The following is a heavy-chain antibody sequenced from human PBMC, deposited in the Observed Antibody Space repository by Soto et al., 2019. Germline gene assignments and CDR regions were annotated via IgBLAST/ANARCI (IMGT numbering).Heavy chain of an antibody. D-gene: IGHD6-13*01. J-gene: IGHJ5*02. CDR2: IYYSGST. V-gene: IGHV4-31*03. CDR1: GGSISSGGYY. CDR3: ARGNKAAGIYWFDP. Sequence: SETLSLTCTVSGGSISSGGYYWSWIRQHPGKGLEWIGYIYYSGSTYYNPSLKSRVTISVDTSKNQFSLKLSSVTAADTAVYYCARGNKAAGIYWFDPWGQGTLVTVYS.